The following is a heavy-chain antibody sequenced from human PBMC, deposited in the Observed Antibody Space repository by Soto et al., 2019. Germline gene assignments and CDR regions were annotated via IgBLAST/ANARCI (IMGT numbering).Heavy chain of an antibody. V-gene: IGHV3-48*03. Sequence: EVQLVESGGGLVQPGGSLRLSCAASGFNFRSYEMNWVRQAPGKGLEWVSYISGSASSIYYADSVKGRFTISRDNAKNSLYLQMNILRAEYTAVYYCTRGRPGGWYFDLWGRGTLVTVS. D-gene: IGHD3-10*01. CDR3: TRGRPGGWYFDL. CDR2: ISGSASSI. CDR1: GFNFRSYE. J-gene: IGHJ2*01.